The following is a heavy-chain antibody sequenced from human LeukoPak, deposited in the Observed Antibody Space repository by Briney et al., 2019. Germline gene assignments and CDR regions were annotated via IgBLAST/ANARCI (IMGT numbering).Heavy chain of an antibody. D-gene: IGHD4-17*01. CDR3: PRRDPTTVTAFDY. J-gene: IGHJ4*02. CDR2: IFPDDSDT. Sequence: GESLKISCRFSGFDFTRDWIGWVRLMPGKGLEWMGIIFPDDSDTRYSPSFQGQVTLSADKSISTAYVQWSSLKASDTAIYYCPRRDPTTVTAFDYWGQGTLVTVSS. CDR1: GFDFTRDW. V-gene: IGHV5-51*01.